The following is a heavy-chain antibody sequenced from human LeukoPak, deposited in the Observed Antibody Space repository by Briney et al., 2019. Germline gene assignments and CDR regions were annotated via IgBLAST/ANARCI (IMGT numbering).Heavy chain of an antibody. CDR1: GYTFSDFY. J-gene: IGHJ4*02. CDR2: ITPKSGDT. V-gene: IGHV1-2*02. D-gene: IGHD3-3*02. Sequence: APVKVSCKASGYTFSDFYIHWVRQAPGQGLEYVGWITPKSGDTYSPQRFQGRVTMTRDASISTAYMELSSLRSDDTAVYFCARVRLADERAWAYWGQGTLVTVSS. CDR3: ARVRLADERAWAY.